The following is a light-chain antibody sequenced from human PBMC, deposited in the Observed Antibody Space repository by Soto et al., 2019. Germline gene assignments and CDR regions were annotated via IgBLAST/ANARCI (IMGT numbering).Light chain of an antibody. CDR1: SSNIGSTYD. V-gene: IGLV1-40*01. CDR2: GNT. Sequence: VLTQPPSVSGAPGQRVTISCTGSSSNIGSTYDVQWYQQLPGTAPKLLIHGNTDRPSGVPDRFSGSKSGTSASLAITGLQADDEADYYCQSYDDSLSVHYVFGTGTKVTVL. CDR3: QSYDDSLSVHYV. J-gene: IGLJ1*01.